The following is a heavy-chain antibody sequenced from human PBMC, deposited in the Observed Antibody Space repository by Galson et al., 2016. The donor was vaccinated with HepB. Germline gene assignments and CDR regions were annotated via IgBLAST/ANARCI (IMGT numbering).Heavy chain of an antibody. D-gene: IGHD3-16*01. V-gene: IGHV3-23*01. Sequence: SLRLSCAASGFTFTNHAMTWVRQAPGKGLEWVSNIIGSGSSTYYADSVKGRFTISRDNSKNTLYLQMNSLRAEDTVVYYCAKWGIHIVNHYNIDVWGKGTTVTVSS. CDR2: IIGSGSST. CDR1: GFTFTNHA. J-gene: IGHJ6*03. CDR3: AKWGIHIVNHYNIDV.